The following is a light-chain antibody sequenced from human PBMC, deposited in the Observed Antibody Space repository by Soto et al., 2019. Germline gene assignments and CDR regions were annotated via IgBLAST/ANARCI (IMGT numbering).Light chain of an antibody. J-gene: IGKJ1*01. CDR3: QQDSPSPRT. Sequence: EIVLTQSPGTLSLSPGERATVSCRASQSVSGSYLAWYQQKPGQAPRLLIYGAFHRAGGIPDRFSGSGSGTDFTLTLSRLEPEDFAVYYWQQDSPSPRTFGQGTKVDI. V-gene: IGKV3-20*01. CDR1: QSVSGSY. CDR2: GAF.